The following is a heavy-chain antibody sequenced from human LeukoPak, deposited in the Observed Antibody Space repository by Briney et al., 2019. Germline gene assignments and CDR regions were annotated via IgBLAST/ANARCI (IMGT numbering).Heavy chain of an antibody. D-gene: IGHD5/OR15-5a*01. CDR2: ISSSDSLI. J-gene: IGHJ2*01. V-gene: IGHV3-21*01. CDR1: ESTFSSFP. CDR3: AKIGVSGQWYFDL. Sequence: GGSLRLSCTASESTFSSFPMSWVRQAPGRGLEWISSISSSDSLIYYADSLKGRITVSRDNAKNSLYVQMNSLRAEDTAVYYCAKIGVSGQWYFDLWGRGTLVTVSS.